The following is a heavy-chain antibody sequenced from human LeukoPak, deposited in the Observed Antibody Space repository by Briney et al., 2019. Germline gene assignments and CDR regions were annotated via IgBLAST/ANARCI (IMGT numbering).Heavy chain of an antibody. D-gene: IGHD4-17*01. Sequence: ASVKVSCKVSGYTLTELSIHWVRQAPGKGLEWMGGFDPEDGETIYAQKFQGRVTMTEDTSTDTAYMELSSLRSEDTAVYYCALAYGDYRWFDPWGQGTLVTVSS. J-gene: IGHJ5*02. CDR2: FDPEDGET. CDR1: GYTLTELS. V-gene: IGHV1-24*01. CDR3: ALAYGDYRWFDP.